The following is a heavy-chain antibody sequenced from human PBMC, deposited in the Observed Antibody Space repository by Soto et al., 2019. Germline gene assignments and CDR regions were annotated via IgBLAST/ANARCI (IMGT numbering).Heavy chain of an antibody. CDR3: ARHRGYSPN. CDR2: IYYSGNT. Sequence: QLQLQESGPGLLRPSETLSLTCTVSGGSISSTTSYYWGWIRQPPGKGLEWIATIYYSGNTYSNPSXXSRVTISIDKSKNQSSLNLRSVTAADTAVYYCARHRGYSPNWGRGTLVTVSS. D-gene: IGHD5-18*01. V-gene: IGHV4-39*01. J-gene: IGHJ4*02. CDR1: GGSISSTTSYY.